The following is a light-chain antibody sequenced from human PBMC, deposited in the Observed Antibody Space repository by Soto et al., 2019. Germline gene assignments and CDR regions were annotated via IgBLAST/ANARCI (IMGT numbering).Light chain of an antibody. J-gene: IGLJ2*01. CDR2: DVS. CDR3: SSYRASSFVV. Sequence: QPVLTQPASVSGSPGQSITMSCTGTSSDIGGYNYVSWYQQHPGKAPKLMIYDVSNRPSGVSNRFSGSKSGNTASLTISGLQAEDEADYYCSSYRASSFVVFGGGTKLTVL. V-gene: IGLV2-14*01. CDR1: SSDIGGYNY.